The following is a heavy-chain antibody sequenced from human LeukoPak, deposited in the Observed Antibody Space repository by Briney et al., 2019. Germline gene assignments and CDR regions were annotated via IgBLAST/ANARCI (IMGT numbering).Heavy chain of an antibody. CDR1: GGSFRGYY. CDR2: IDHSGST. Sequence: SETLSLTCAVYGGSFRGYYWSWIRQPPGKGLEWIGEIDHSGSTNYNPSLKSRVTISVDTSKNQFSLKLSSVTAADTAVYYCARVTMVRGVIKIDYWGQGTLVTVSS. CDR3: ARVTMVRGVIKIDY. V-gene: IGHV4-34*01. J-gene: IGHJ4*02. D-gene: IGHD3-10*01.